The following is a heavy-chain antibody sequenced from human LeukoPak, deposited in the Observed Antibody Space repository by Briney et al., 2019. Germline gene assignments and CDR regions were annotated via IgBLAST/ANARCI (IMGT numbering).Heavy chain of an antibody. CDR3: ARAVTMIVVRSYYFDY. V-gene: IGHV1-46*01. CDR2: INPSGGST. J-gene: IGHJ4*02. CDR1: GYTFTSYY. Sequence: ASVKVSCKASGYTFTSYYMHWVRQAPGQGLERMGIINPSGGSTSYAQKFQGRVTMTRDTSTSTVYMELSSLRSEDTAVYYCARAVTMIVVRSYYFDYWGQGTLVTVSS. D-gene: IGHD3-22*01.